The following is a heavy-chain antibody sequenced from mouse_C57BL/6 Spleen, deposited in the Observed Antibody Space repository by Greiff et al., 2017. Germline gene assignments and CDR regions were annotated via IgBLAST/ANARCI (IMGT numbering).Heavy chain of an antibody. Sequence: QVQLKESGAELARPGASVKLSCKASGYTFTSYGISWVKQRPGQGLEWIGEIYPRSGNTYYNEKFKGKATLTADKSSSTAYMELRSLTSEDSAVYFCARSVDYLYAMDYWGQGTSVTVSS. V-gene: IGHV1-81*01. CDR3: ARSVDYLYAMDY. CDR1: GYTFTSYG. J-gene: IGHJ4*01. D-gene: IGHD2-4*01. CDR2: IYPRSGNT.